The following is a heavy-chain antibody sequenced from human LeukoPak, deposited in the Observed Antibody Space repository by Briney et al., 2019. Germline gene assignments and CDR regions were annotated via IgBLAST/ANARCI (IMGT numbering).Heavy chain of an antibody. D-gene: IGHD6-13*01. CDR2: ISSSSSYI. CDR1: GFTFSSYS. J-gene: IGHJ4*02. V-gene: IGHV3-21*01. Sequence: GSLRLSCAASGFTFSSYSMNWVRQAPGKGLEWVSSISSSSSYIYYADSVKGRFTISRDNAKNSLYLQMNSLRAEDTAVYYCASWIAAAGTIYDYWGQGTLVTVSS. CDR3: ASWIAAAGTIYDY.